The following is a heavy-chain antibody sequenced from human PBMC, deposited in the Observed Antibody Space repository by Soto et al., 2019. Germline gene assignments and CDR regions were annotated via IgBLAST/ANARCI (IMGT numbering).Heavy chain of an antibody. Sequence: GSLRLSCAASGFTFSSYWMHWVRQAPGKGLVWVSRINSDGSSTSYADSVKGRFTISRDNAKNTLYLQMNSLRSEDTAVYYCARGRFWSGYYTGMRRVNWFDPWGQGTLVTVSS. CDR3: ARGRFWSGYYTGMRRVNWFDP. CDR1: GFTFSSYW. CDR2: INSDGSST. V-gene: IGHV3-74*01. D-gene: IGHD3-3*01. J-gene: IGHJ5*02.